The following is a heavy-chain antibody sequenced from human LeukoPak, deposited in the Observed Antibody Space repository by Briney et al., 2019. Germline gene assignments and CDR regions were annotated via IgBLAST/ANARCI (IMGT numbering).Heavy chain of an antibody. J-gene: IGHJ4*02. CDR2: INPNNGGT. CDR3: ARGDGFGGYDLISY. Sequence: GASVKVSCKASGYTFTGYFMHWVRQAPGQGLEWMGWINPNNGGTNYAQKFQGRVTMTRDTSISTAYMELSRLRSDDTAVYYCARGDGFGGYDLISYWGQGTLVTVSS. CDR1: GYTFTGYF. V-gene: IGHV1-2*02. D-gene: IGHD5-12*01.